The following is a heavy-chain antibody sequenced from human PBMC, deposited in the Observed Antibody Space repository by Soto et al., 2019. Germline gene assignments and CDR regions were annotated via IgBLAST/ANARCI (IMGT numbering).Heavy chain of an antibody. Sequence: SVKVSCKASGYSFTTSGITWVRQAPGQGLEWMGWISTYNGNTNYAQKLQDRVTLTTDTSTSTAYMELRSLRSDDTAVYYCARRLYGDYDYWGQGTLVTVSS. D-gene: IGHD4-17*01. CDR2: ISTYNGNT. J-gene: IGHJ4*02. V-gene: IGHV1-18*01. CDR3: ARRLYGDYDY. CDR1: GYSFTTSG.